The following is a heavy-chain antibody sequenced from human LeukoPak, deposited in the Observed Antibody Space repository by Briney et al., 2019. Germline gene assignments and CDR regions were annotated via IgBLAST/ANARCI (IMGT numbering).Heavy chain of an antibody. J-gene: IGHJ6*03. Sequence: HTGGSLRLSCAASGFTFSSYAMSWVRQAPGKGLEWVSAISGSGGSTYYADSVKGRFTISRDNSKNTLYLQMNGLRAEDTAVYYCARSRGLDMDVWGKGTTVTVSS. CDR3: ARSRGLDMDV. V-gene: IGHV3-23*01. CDR2: ISGSGGST. D-gene: IGHD3-16*01. CDR1: GFTFSSYA.